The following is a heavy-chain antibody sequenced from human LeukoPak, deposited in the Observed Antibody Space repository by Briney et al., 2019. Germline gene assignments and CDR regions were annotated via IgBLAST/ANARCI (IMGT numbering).Heavy chain of an antibody. CDR3: ARNFHSAWFGF. J-gene: IGHJ4*02. Sequence: GESLKISCKCSGFDFTAYGIAWVRQMPGKGLEWMGNIYPGGSNGRYSPSFQGQVTMSADKSITTVYLQWSSLKALDTAMYYCARNFHSAWFGFWGQGSLVTVSS. CDR1: GFDFTAYG. V-gene: IGHV5-51*01. D-gene: IGHD3-3*01. CDR2: IYPGGSNG.